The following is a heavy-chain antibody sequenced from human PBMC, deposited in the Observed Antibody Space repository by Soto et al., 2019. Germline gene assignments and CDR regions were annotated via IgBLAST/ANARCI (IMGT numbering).Heavy chain of an antibody. J-gene: IGHJ4*02. CDR2: ITGGGDTT. Sequence: PGGSLRLSCAASGFAFSSYAMSWVRQAPGKGLEWVSAITGGGDTTFYTNSVKGRFTISRDNSKNTLYLQMNSLRAEDTAVFYCAKNGRGTAMLADYWGQGTQVTVSS. D-gene: IGHD5-18*01. CDR1: GFAFSSYA. V-gene: IGHV3-23*01. CDR3: AKNGRGTAMLADY.